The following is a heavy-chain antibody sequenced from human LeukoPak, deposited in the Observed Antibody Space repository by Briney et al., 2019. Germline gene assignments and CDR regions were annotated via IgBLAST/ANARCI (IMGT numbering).Heavy chain of an antibody. J-gene: IGHJ6*03. V-gene: IGHV4-59*01. Sequence: SETLSLTCTVSGGSISSYYWSWIRQPPGKGLEWIGYIYYSGSANYNPSLKSRVTISVDTSKNQFSLKLSSVTAADTAVYYCARDKIFYGSGRIYYYMDVWGKGTTVTISS. CDR3: ARDKIFYGSGRIYYYMDV. D-gene: IGHD3-10*01. CDR2: IYYSGSA. CDR1: GGSISSYY.